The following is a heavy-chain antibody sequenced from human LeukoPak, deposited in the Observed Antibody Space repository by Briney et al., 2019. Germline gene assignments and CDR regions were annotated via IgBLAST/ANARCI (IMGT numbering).Heavy chain of an antibody. CDR2: IDHSGST. Sequence: SGTLSLTCAVSGGSISSSNWWSWVRQPPGKGLEWIGEIDHSGSTNYKPSLKRRVTISVEKSKNQSSLKMRSVPAADKAVYYCARAPGPGYCSSTSCYPPGVGSQTPFDYWGQGPLVTVSS. CDR3: ARAPGPGYCSSTSCYPPGVGSQTPFDY. V-gene: IGHV4-4*02. CDR1: GGSISSSNW. J-gene: IGHJ4*02. D-gene: IGHD2-2*01.